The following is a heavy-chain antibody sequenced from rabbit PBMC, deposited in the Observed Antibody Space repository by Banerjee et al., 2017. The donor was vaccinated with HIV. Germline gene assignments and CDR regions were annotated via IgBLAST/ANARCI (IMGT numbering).Heavy chain of an antibody. J-gene: IGHJ4*01. D-gene: IGHD7-1*01. Sequence: QEQLEESGGGLVTPGGTLTLTCTVSGFSLSSYGVSWVRQAPGKGLEWIGIISSGGNTYYASWVNGRFTISKTSSTVDLKMTSLTAADTATYFCARDLAAVTGWNIGLWGPVSMV. CDR1: GFSLSSYG. V-gene: IGHV1S36*01. CDR2: ISSGGNT. CDR3: ARDLAAVTGWNIGL.